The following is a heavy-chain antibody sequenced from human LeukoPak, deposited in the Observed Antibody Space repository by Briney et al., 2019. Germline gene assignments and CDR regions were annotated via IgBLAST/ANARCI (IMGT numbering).Heavy chain of an antibody. D-gene: IGHD6-6*01. CDR2: IYYSGST. CDR1: GGSISSSSYY. Sequence: SETLSLTCTVSGGSISSSSYYWGWIRQPPGKGLEWIGSIYYSGSTYYNPSLKSRVTISVDTPKNQFSLKLSSVTAADTAVYYCARSSARRLDYWGQGTLVTVSS. V-gene: IGHV4-39*01. CDR3: ARSSARRLDY. J-gene: IGHJ4*02.